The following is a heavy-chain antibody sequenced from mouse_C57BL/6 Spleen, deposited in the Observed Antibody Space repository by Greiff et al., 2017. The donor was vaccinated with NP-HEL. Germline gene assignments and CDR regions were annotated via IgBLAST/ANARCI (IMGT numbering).Heavy chain of an antibody. Sequence: VQLQQPGTELVKPGASVQLSCKASGYTFTSYWMHWVKQRPGQGLEWIGNINPSNGGPKYNEKFQSKATLTVDKSSSTAYMQLSSLTSEDSAVYYCARGDGNSFYWYFDVWGTGTTVTVSS. CDR1: GYTFTSYW. D-gene: IGHD2-1*01. J-gene: IGHJ1*03. V-gene: IGHV1-53*01. CDR3: ARGDGNSFYWYFDV. CDR2: INPSNGGP.